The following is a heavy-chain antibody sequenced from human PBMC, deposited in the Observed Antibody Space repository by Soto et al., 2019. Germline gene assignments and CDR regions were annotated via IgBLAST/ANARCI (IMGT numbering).Heavy chain of an antibody. J-gene: IGHJ4*02. CDR2: IYYSGST. CDR1: GGSISRGDYY. D-gene: IGHD5-12*01. Sequence: SETLSLTCTVSGGSISRGDYYWSWIRQPPGKGLEWIGYIYYSGSTYYNPSLKSRVTISVDTSKNQFSLKLSSVTAADTAVYYCARESSDYDGQTSAQNTFDYWGQGTLVTVSS. CDR3: ARESSDYDGQTSAQNTFDY. V-gene: IGHV4-30-4*01.